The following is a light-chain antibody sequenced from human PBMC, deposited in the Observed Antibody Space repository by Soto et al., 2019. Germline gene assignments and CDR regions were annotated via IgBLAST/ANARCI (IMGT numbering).Light chain of an antibody. V-gene: IGKV3-15*01. CDR1: EGVGSD. Sequence: DIILTQSPVTLSLSPGERATLSCRASEGVGSDLAWYQQRPGQSPRVLIYGASTRATGIPDTFTGSGSGTEFSLTISSLQSEDSAIYYCQQYRMWPRTFGRGTKVDI. CDR3: QQYRMWPRT. CDR2: GAS. J-gene: IGKJ1*01.